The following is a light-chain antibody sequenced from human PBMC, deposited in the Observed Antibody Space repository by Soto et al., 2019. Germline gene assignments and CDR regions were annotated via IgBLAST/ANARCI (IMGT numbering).Light chain of an antibody. CDR3: QQLNTSPIT. CDR2: AAS. CDR1: QGISSY. V-gene: IGKV1-9*01. J-gene: IGKJ5*01. Sequence: DIQMTQSPSTLSASVGDRVAITCRASQGISSYLAWYQKKPGKAPNLLIYAASTLQSGVPSRFSGSGSGTDFTLTISSLQPEDFATYYCQQLNTSPITFGQGTRLEIK.